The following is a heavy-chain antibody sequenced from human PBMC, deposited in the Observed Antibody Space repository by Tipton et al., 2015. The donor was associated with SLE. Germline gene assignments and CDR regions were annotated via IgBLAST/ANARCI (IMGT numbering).Heavy chain of an antibody. J-gene: IGHJ5*02. CDR3: ASQSYGSGTWRFDP. CDR1: GGSISSGSSY. V-gene: IGHV4-61*02. Sequence: TLSLTCTVSGGSISSGSSYWSWIRQPAGKGLEWIGRIYTSGSTNYNPSPKSRLTISLDTSKNQFSLTLSSVTAADTAVYYCASQSYGSGTWRFDPWGQGTLVTVSS. D-gene: IGHD3-10*01. CDR2: IYTSGST.